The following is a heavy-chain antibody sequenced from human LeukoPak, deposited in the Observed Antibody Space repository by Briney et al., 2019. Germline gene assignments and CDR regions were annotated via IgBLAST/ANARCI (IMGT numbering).Heavy chain of an antibody. CDR3: AKGRDIVVVPAATPPDY. D-gene: IGHD2-2*01. J-gene: IGHJ4*02. Sequence: GGSLRLSCAASGFTFSSYGMHWVRQAPGKGLERVAFIRYDGSNKYYADSVKGRFAISRDNSKNTLYLQMNSLRAEDTAVYYCAKGRDIVVVPAATPPDYWGQGTLVTVSS. V-gene: IGHV3-30*02. CDR2: IRYDGSNK. CDR1: GFTFSSYG.